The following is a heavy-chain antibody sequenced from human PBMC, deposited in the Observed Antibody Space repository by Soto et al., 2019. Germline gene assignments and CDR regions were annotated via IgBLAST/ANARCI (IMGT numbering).Heavy chain of an antibody. CDR1: GFTFSSYE. J-gene: IGHJ4*02. D-gene: IGHD1-26*01. CDR2: INTDGSVT. V-gene: IGHV3-74*01. CDR3: ARQTGLGATNY. Sequence: GGSLRLSCAASGFTFSSYEMNWVRQAPGKGLEWVARINTDGSVTSHADSVKGRFTISRDNAKSTLYLQMNSLRAEDSARYYCARQTGLGATNYWGRGTLVTVSS.